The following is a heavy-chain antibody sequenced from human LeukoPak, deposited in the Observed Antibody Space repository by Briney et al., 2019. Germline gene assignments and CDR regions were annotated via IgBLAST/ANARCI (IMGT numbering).Heavy chain of an antibody. Sequence: ASVKVSCKASGYTFTGYYMHWVRQAPGQGLEWMGWINPNSGGTNYAQKFQGRVTMTRDTSISTAYMELSRLRSDDTAVYYCARSGVGAAKYYYYYYMDVWGKGTTVTVSS. CDR3: ARSGVGAAKYYYYYYMDV. V-gene: IGHV1-2*02. D-gene: IGHD1-26*01. CDR2: INPNSGGT. J-gene: IGHJ6*03. CDR1: GYTFTGYY.